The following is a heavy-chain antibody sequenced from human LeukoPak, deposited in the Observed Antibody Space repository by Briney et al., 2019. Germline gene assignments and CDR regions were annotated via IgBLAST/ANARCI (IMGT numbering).Heavy chain of an antibody. CDR1: GFTSSSYW. CDR3: ARGVAGYCTNGVCYPLDY. J-gene: IGHJ4*02. V-gene: IGHV3-74*01. Sequence: LAGGSLRLSCAASGFTSSSYWMHWVRQAPGKGLVWVSRINSDGSSTSYADSVKGRFTISRDNAKNTLYLQMNSLRAEDTAVYYCARGVAGYCTNGVCYPLDYWGQGTLVTVSS. CDR2: INSDGSST. D-gene: IGHD2-8*01.